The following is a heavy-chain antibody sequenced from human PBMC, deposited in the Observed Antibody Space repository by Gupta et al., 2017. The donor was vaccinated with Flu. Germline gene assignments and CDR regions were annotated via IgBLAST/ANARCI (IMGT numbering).Heavy chain of an antibody. D-gene: IGHD3-3*01. Sequence: CAASGSTFSSYGMHWVRQAPGKRLEWVAVISYDGSNKYYADSVKGRFTISRDNSKNTLYLKMNSLRAEDTAVYYCAKDMNYDFWSGYNNEYYYYGMDVWGQGTTVTVSS. J-gene: IGHJ6*02. CDR3: AKDMNYDFWSGYNNEYYYYGMDV. CDR1: GSTFSSYG. CDR2: ISYDGSNK. V-gene: IGHV3-30*18.